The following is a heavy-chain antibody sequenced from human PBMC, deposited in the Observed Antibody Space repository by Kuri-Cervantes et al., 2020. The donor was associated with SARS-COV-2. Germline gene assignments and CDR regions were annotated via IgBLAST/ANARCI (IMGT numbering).Heavy chain of an antibody. V-gene: IGHV1-46*03. CDR3: ARDSEGSSWPNYYFDY. D-gene: IGHD6-13*01. CDR2: INPSGGST. CDR1: GYTFTSYY. J-gene: IGHJ4*02. Sequence: ASVMVSCKASGYTFTSYYMHWVRQAPGQGLEWMGIINPSGGSTSYAQKFQGRVTMTRDTSTSTVYMELSSLRSEDTAVYYCARDSEGSSWPNYYFDYWGQGTPVTVSS.